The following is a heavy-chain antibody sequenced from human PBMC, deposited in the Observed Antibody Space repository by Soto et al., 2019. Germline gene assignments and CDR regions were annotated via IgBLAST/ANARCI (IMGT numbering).Heavy chain of an antibody. J-gene: IGHJ4*02. Sequence: PSETLSLTCAVYGGSFSGYYWSWIRQPPGKGLEWIGEINHSGSTNYNPSLKSRVTISVDTSKSQFSLKLSSVTAADTAVYYCARGSTLLYSSSWFVDYWGQGTLVTVSS. V-gene: IGHV4-34*01. CDR2: INHSGST. CDR3: ARGSTLLYSSSWFVDY. CDR1: GGSFSGYY. D-gene: IGHD6-13*01.